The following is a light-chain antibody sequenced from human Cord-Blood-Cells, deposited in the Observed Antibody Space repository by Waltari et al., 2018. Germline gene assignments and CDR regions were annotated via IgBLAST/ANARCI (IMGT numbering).Light chain of an antibody. CDR3: MQALQTPPT. CDR2: LGS. V-gene: IGKV2-28*01. CDR1: QSLLHSNGYNY. Sequence: DIVMTQSPLSLPVTPGEPASISCRSSQSLLHSNGYNYLDWYLQKPGQSPQLLIYLGSNRSTGVPDRFSGSGAGRDFTLKSSRVEAEDVGVYYCMQALQTPPTCGQGTKVEIK. J-gene: IGKJ1*01.